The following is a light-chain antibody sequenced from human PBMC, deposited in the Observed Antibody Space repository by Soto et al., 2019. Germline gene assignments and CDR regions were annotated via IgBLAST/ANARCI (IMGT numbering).Light chain of an antibody. Sequence: QSVLTQPPSLSGAPGQRVTISCTGSRSNIGAGYDVHWYQHLPGTAPKVLIFDNSNRPSGVPDRFSGSKSGTSASLAITGLPAEDEAVYYCHSYDGRLRRPVFGGGTTLTVL. CDR1: RSNIGAGYD. CDR2: DNS. V-gene: IGLV1-40*01. CDR3: HSYDGRLRRPV. J-gene: IGLJ2*01.